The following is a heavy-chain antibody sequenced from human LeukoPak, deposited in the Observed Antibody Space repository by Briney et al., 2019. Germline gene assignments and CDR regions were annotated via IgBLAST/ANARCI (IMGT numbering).Heavy chain of an antibody. J-gene: IGHJ3*02. V-gene: IGHV3-23*01. CDR3: ATVKLAAALGAFDM. Sequence: GGSLRLSCAASGFTFSNYVLNWVRQAPGKGLEWVSGISGSGGYTYYADSVKGRFTISRDNSKNTLYLQMNSLRAEDTAVYYCATVKLAAALGAFDMWGQGTMVTVSS. D-gene: IGHD2-15*01. CDR1: GFTFSNYV. CDR2: ISGSGGYT.